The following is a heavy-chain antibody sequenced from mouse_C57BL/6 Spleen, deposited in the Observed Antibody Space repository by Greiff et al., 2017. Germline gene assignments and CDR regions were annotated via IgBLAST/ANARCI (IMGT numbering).Heavy chain of an antibody. J-gene: IGHJ4*01. CDR2: INPNYGTT. V-gene: IGHV1-39*01. Sequence: VQLQQSGPELVKPGASVKISCKASGYSFTDYNMNWVKQSTGQSLEWIGVINPNYGTTSYNQKFKGKATLTVDPASSTAYMQLNSLTSEDSAVYYCARLYDGYSHYAMDYWGQGTSVTVSS. CDR3: ARLYDGYSHYAMDY. D-gene: IGHD2-3*01. CDR1: GYSFTDYN.